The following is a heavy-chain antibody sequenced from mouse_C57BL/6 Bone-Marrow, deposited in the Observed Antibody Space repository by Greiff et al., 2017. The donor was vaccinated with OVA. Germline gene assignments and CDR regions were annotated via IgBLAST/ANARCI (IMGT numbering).Heavy chain of an antibody. CDR2: INSDGGST. D-gene: IGHD4-1*01. Sequence: EVQVVESGGGLVQPGESLKLSCESNEYEFPSHDMSWVRKTPEKRLELVAAINSDGGSTYYPDTMERRFSISRDNTKKTLYLQMSSLRSEDTAVYYCARGNPWAWFAYWGQGTLVTVSA. V-gene: IGHV5-2*01. J-gene: IGHJ3*01. CDR1: EYEFPSHD. CDR3: ARGNPWAWFAY.